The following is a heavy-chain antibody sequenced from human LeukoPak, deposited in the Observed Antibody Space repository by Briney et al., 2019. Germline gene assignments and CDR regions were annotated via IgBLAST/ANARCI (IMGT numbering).Heavy chain of an antibody. CDR3: AEGIRSSLSKLNSFEF. D-gene: IGHD5/OR15-5a*01. J-gene: IGHJ4*02. CDR2: FSGAGGST. V-gene: IGHV3-23*01. Sequence: GGSLRLSCAASGFSFSNFAMNWVRQAPGKGLEWVSGFSGAGGSTFYADSVKGRFTTSRDNSKNTLFLQMTSLRAEDTAVYYCAEGIRSSLSKLNSFEFWGQGTLVTVSS. CDR1: GFSFSNFA.